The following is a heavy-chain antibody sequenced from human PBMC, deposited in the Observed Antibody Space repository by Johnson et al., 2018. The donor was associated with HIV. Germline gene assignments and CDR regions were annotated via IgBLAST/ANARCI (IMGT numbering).Heavy chain of an antibody. Sequence: QMLLVESGGGLVQPGGSLRLSCAASGITVGTNYMSWIRQAPGKGLEWLSYISNSAITLYYADSVKGRFSISRDNAKSSVYLQMNSLRAEDTAVYYCARRGLANAFDIWGQGTMVTVSS. CDR2: ISNSAITL. D-gene: IGHD3-10*01. CDR3: ARRGLANAFDI. J-gene: IGHJ3*02. V-gene: IGHV3-11*04. CDR1: GITVGTNY.